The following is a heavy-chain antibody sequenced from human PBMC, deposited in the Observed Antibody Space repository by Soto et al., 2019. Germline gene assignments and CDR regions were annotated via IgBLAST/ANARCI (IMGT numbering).Heavy chain of an antibody. CDR2: TNPILSMS. V-gene: IGHV1-69*02. D-gene: IGHD3-10*01. CDR1: GDTFNFYT. J-gene: IGHJ4*02. CDR3: ATXXXSGXQAFDY. Sequence: QVHLVQSGAELKKPGSSVRISCKASGDTFNFYTINWVRQAPGLGLEWMGRTNPILSMSNSALKFQGRLSISADKSTSTAYMDLRSLRSDDTAVYXXATXXXSGXQAFDYWGQGALVTVSS.